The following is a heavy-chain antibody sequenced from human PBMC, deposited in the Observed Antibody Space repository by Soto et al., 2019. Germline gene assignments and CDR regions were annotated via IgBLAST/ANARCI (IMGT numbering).Heavy chain of an antibody. CDR1: GYSFTNYW. V-gene: IGHV5-10-1*01. CDR2: IDPSDSYT. CDR3: ARQERGNLDY. J-gene: IGHJ4*02. D-gene: IGHD3-10*01. Sequence: VESLKISCNGFGYSFTNYWISWGRQMPGKGLEWMGRIDPSDSYTNFGPSFQGHVTISADKSTSTAYLQWSSLRASDTAMYYCARQERGNLDYWGQGILVTVS.